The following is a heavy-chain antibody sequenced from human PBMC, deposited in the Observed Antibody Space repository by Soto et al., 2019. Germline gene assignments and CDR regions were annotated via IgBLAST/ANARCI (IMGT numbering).Heavy chain of an antibody. CDR3: ARDQGDYYDFWSGYYNLAPYGMDV. J-gene: IGHJ6*02. V-gene: IGHV3-33*01. Sequence: GGSLRLSCAASGFTFSSYGMHWVRQAPGKGLEWVAVIWYDGSNKYYADSVKGRFTISRDNSKNTLYLQMNSLRAEDTAVYYCARDQGDYYDFWSGYYNLAPYGMDVWGQGTTVTVSS. CDR2: IWYDGSNK. CDR1: GFTFSSYG. D-gene: IGHD3-3*01.